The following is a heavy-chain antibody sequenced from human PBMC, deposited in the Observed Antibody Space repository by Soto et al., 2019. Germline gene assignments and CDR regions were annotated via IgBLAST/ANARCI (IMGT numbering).Heavy chain of an antibody. V-gene: IGHV4-59*01. Sequence: SETLSLTCTVSGGSISSYYWSWIRQPPGKGLEWIGYIYYSGSTNYNPSLKSRVTISVDTSKNQFSLKLSSVTAADTAVYYCARYTREEPYYYYGMDVWGQGTTVTVSS. CDR2: IYYSGST. CDR1: GGSISSYY. J-gene: IGHJ6*02. CDR3: ARYTREEPYYYYGMDV.